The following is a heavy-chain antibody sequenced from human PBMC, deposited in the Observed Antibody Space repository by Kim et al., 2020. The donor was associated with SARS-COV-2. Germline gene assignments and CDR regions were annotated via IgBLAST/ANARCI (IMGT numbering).Heavy chain of an antibody. CDR3: ARDRGAVAGIDY. V-gene: IGHV1-3*01. Sequence: ASVKVSCKASGYTFTSYAMHWVRQAPGQRLEWMGWINAGNGNTKYSQKFQGRVTITRDTSASTAYMELSSLRSEDTAVYYCARDRGAVAGIDYWGQGTLVTVSS. CDR2: INAGNGNT. CDR1: GYTFTSYA. J-gene: IGHJ4*02. D-gene: IGHD6-19*01.